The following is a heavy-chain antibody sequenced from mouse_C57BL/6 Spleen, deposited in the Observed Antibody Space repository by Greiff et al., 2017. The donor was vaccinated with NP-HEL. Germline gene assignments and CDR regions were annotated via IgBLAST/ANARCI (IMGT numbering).Heavy chain of an antibody. CDR2: ISYSGST. V-gene: IGHV3-1*01. CDR3: ARAYFYAMDY. J-gene: IGHJ4*01. CDR1: GYSITSGYD. Sequence: DVQLQESGPGMVKPSQSLSLTCTVTGYSITSGYDWHWIRHFPGNKLEWMGYISYSGSTNYNPSLKSRISITHDPSKNHFFLKLNSVTTEDTATYYCARAYFYAMDYWGQGTSVTVSS.